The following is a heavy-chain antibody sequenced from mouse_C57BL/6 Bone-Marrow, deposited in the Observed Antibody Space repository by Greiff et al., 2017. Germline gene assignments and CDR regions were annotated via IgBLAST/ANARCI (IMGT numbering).Heavy chain of an antibody. J-gene: IGHJ3*01. CDR3: ASCGPGFAY. V-gene: IGHV1-82*01. CDR1: GYAFSSSW. Sequence: LEESGPELVKPGASVTISCKASGYAFSSSWMNWVQQRPGKGLEWIGRIYPGDGDTNYNGKFKGKATLTADKSSSTAYMQLSSLASEDSAVYFCASCGPGFAYWGQGTLVTVSA. CDR2: IYPGDGDT.